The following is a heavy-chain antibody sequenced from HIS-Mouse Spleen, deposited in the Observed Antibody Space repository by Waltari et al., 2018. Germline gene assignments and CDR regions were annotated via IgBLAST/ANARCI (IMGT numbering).Heavy chain of an antibody. CDR1: GGSISSYY. D-gene: IGHD2-15*01. CDR2: IYTSGST. J-gene: IGHJ4*02. Sequence: QVQLQESGPGLVKPSETLSLTCTVSGGSISSYYCSWIRQPAGKGLEWIGRIYTSGSTTDNPSLKSRVTMSVETSKNQFARKLSSVTAADTAVYYCARYCSGGSCYGGSFDYWGQGTLVTVSS. V-gene: IGHV4-4*07. CDR3: ARYCSGGSCYGGSFDY.